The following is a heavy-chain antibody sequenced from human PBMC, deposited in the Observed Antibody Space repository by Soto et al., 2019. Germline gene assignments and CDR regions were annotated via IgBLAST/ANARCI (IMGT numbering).Heavy chain of an antibody. Sequence: ASVKFSCKASGYTFTGYYMHWVRQAPGQGLEWMGWINPNSGGTNYAQKFQGWVTMTRDTSISTAYMELSRLRSDDTAVYYCARPMTTVTKGYAFDIWGQGTIVTVSS. V-gene: IGHV1-2*04. D-gene: IGHD4-17*01. J-gene: IGHJ3*02. CDR3: ARPMTTVTKGYAFDI. CDR1: GYTFTGYY. CDR2: INPNSGGT.